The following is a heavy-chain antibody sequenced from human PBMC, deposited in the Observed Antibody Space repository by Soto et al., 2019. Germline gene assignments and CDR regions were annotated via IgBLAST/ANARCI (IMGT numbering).Heavy chain of an antibody. CDR1: GFDFNKYA. Sequence: PGGSLRLSCAAFGFDFNKYAMTWVRQAPGKGLQWVSSITSNGDSTYYADSVKGRFTTSRDNSKNTLYLQMNSLRADDTAVFYCAKDSPSYTTSPYSVDSWGQGALVTASS. V-gene: IGHV3-23*01. J-gene: IGHJ4*02. D-gene: IGHD2-2*02. CDR2: ITSNGDST. CDR3: AKDSPSYTTSPYSVDS.